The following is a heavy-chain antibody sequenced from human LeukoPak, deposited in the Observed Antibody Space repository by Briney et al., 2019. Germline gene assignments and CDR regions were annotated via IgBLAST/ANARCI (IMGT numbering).Heavy chain of an antibody. CDR2: IISDGTTT. CDR3: TRDWRNMAFDY. D-gene: IGHD2/OR15-2a*01. Sequence: GGSLRLSCTASGFHLSNFLRHCVRPVPGKRLVWGSRIISDGTTTSYADSVKGRFTISRDNAKNTLYLQMSSLRAEDTALYYCTRDWRNMAFDYWGQGTLVTVSS. CDR1: GFHLSNFL. V-gene: IGHV3-74*01. J-gene: IGHJ4*02.